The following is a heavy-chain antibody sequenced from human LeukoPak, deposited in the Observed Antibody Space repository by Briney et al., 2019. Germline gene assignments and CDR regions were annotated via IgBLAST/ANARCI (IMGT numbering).Heavy chain of an antibody. V-gene: IGHV3-7*01. Sequence: GGSPRLSCAASGFTFSSDWMSWVRQAPGKGLEWVASIKQDGSETRYVDSVKGRFIIFRGNTESSLYLQMNSLRAEDTAVYYCARYGLGDTFDIWGQGTVVTVSS. CDR2: IKQDGSET. J-gene: IGHJ3*02. D-gene: IGHD4-17*01. CDR3: ARYGLGDTFDI. CDR1: GFTFSSDW.